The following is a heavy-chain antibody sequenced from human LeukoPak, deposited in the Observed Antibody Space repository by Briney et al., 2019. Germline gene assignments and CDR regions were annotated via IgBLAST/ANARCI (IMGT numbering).Heavy chain of an antibody. CDR3: TRVGVGGY. J-gene: IGHJ4*02. CDR2: INWNGGRT. CDR1: GFTFDDYG. D-gene: IGHD3-16*01. V-gene: IGHV3-20*04. Sequence: GGSLRLSCAASGFTFDDYGMSWVRQAPGKGLEWVSGINWNGGRTGYADSVKGRFTISRDNAKDSLFLQVNSLRAEDTAMYFCTRVGVGGYWGQGTLVTVSS.